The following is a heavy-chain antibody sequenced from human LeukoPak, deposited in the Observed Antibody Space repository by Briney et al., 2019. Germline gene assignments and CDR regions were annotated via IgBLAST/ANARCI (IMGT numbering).Heavy chain of an antibody. J-gene: IGHJ4*02. Sequence: GRSLRLSCAASGFTFSSYAMHWVRQAPGKGLEWVAVISYDGSNKYYADSVKGRFTISGDNSKNTLYLQMNSLRAEDTAVYYCAREDYGEGHPIDYWGQGTLVTVSS. V-gene: IGHV3-30-3*01. CDR3: AREDYGEGHPIDY. CDR2: ISYDGSNK. D-gene: IGHD4-17*01. CDR1: GFTFSSYA.